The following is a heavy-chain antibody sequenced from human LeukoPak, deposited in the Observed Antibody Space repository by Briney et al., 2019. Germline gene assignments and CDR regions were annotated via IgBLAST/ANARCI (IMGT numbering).Heavy chain of an antibody. CDR2: IYPGDSDT. CDR1: GYSFTSYW. Sequence: GGSLKISCKGSGYSFTSYWIGWVRQMPGKGLEWMGIIYPGDSDTRYSPSFQGQVTISADKSISTAYLQWSSLKASDTAMYYCARSYYDFWSGSAIDYWGQGTLVTVSS. V-gene: IGHV5-51*01. D-gene: IGHD3-3*01. J-gene: IGHJ4*02. CDR3: ARSYYDFWSGSAIDY.